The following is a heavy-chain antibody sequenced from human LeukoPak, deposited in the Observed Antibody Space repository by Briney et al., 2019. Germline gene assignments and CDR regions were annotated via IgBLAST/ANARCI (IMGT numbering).Heavy chain of an antibody. V-gene: IGHV3-33*01. CDR3: ARGATTPGKIYYFDY. Sequence: PGGSLRLSRAASGFTFSSYGMHWVRQAPGKGLEWVAVIWYDGSNKYYADSVKGRFTISRDNSKNTLYLQMNSLRAEDTAVYYCARGATTPGKIYYFDYWGQGTLVTVSS. CDR2: IWYDGSNK. J-gene: IGHJ4*02. CDR1: GFTFSSYG. D-gene: IGHD1-26*01.